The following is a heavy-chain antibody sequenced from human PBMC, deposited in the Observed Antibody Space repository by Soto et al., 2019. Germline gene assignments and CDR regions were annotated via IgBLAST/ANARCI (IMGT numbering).Heavy chain of an antibody. D-gene: IGHD2-15*01. Sequence: QVQLVQSGAEVKKPGSSVKVSCKASGGTFSSYAISWVRQAPGQGLEWMGGIIPIFGTANYAQKFQGRVTITADESTSTAYMELSSLRSEDTAVYYCARVKGYCSGGSCHSAWFDPWGQGTLVTVSS. CDR1: GGTFSSYA. V-gene: IGHV1-69*01. CDR2: IIPIFGTA. J-gene: IGHJ5*02. CDR3: ARVKGYCSGGSCHSAWFDP.